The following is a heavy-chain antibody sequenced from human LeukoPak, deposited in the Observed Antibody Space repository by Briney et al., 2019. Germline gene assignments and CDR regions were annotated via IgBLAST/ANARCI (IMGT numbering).Heavy chain of an antibody. CDR2: IFYSGST. J-gene: IGHJ4*02. Sequence: SQTVSLTCTVSGGSISSGGYYWSWIRQHPGKGLEWIGYIFYSGSTNYNPSLKSRVTISADTSKNQLSLKLRSVTAADTAVYYCARLLSGSNTWNMDYWGQGPLV. D-gene: IGHD4-23*01. CDR1: GGSISSGGYY. V-gene: IGHV4-31*03. CDR3: ARLLSGSNTWNMDY.